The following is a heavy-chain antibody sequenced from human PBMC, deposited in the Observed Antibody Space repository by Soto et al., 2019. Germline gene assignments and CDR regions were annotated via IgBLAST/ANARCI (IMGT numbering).Heavy chain of an antibody. Sequence: PSETLSLTCAVYGGSFSGYYWSWIRQPPGKGLEWIGEINHSGSTNYNPSLKSRVTISVDTSKNQFSLKLSSVTAADTAVYYCASRVMITFGGVNYYGMDVWGQGTTVTVSS. D-gene: IGHD3-16*01. CDR1: GGSFSGYY. J-gene: IGHJ6*02. V-gene: IGHV4-34*01. CDR3: ASRVMITFGGVNYYGMDV. CDR2: INHSGST.